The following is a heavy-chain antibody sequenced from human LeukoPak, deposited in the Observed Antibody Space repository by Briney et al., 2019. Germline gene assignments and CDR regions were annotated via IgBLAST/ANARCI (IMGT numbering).Heavy chain of an antibody. J-gene: IGHJ5*02. V-gene: IGHV4-30-4*01. CDR2: IYYSGST. CDR1: GGSFSGYY. D-gene: IGHD5-24*01. Sequence: SETLSLTCAVYGGSFSGYYWSWIRQPPGKGLEWIGYIYYSGSTYNNPSLKSRLTISVDTSKNQFSLKLSSVTAADTAVYYCARVRSRDGYNYGLLDLWGQGTLVTVSS. CDR3: ARVRSRDGYNYGLLDL.